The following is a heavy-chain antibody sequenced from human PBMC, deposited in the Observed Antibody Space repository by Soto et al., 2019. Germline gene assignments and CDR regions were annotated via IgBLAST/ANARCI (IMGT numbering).Heavy chain of an antibody. Sequence: GESLKISCKGSGYSFTSYWIGWVRQMPGKGLEWMGIIYPGDSDTRYSPSFQGQVTISADKSISTAYLQWSSLKASDTAMYYCARQDFSIAARHDIAEAGTGYNWFDPSGQGTLVTVSS. D-gene: IGHD6-6*01. J-gene: IGHJ5*02. CDR1: GYSFTSYW. CDR3: ARQDFSIAARHDIAEAGTGYNWFDP. V-gene: IGHV5-51*01. CDR2: IYPGDSDT.